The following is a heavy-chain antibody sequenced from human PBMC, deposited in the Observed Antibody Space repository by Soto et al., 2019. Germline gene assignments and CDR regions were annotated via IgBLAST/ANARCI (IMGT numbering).Heavy chain of an antibody. CDR1: GGSFSGYY. CDR2: INHSGST. CDR3: ARDYIVVVRAAARRFDY. V-gene: IGHV4-34*01. J-gene: IGHJ4*02. D-gene: IGHD2-2*01. Sequence: QVQLQQWGAGLLKPSETLSLTCAVYGGSFSGYYWSWIRQPPGKGLEWIGEINHSGSTNYNPSLKSRVTISVDTSKNQFSLKLSSVTAADTAVYYCARDYIVVVRAAARRFDYWGQGTLVTVSS.